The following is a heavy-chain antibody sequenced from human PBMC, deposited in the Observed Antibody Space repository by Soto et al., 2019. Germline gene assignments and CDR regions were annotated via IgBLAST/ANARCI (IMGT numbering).Heavy chain of an antibody. Sequence: GGSLRLSCAASGFTFSSYAMSWVRQAPGKGLEWVSAISGSGGSTYYADSVKGRFTISRDNSKNTLYLQMNSLRAEDTAVYYCAKALQWLVLGGNWFDPWGQGTLVTVSS. V-gene: IGHV3-23*01. J-gene: IGHJ5*02. D-gene: IGHD6-19*01. CDR2: ISGSGGST. CDR3: AKALQWLVLGGNWFDP. CDR1: GFTFSSYA.